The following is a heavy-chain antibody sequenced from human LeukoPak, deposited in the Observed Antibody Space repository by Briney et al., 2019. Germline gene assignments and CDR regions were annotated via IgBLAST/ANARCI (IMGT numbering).Heavy chain of an antibody. CDR3: ATGYSSSWSYYFDY. CDR1: GFTFSDYY. V-gene: IGHV3-11*04. CDR2: ISSSGSAI. Sequence: GGSLRLSCAASGFTFSDYYMSWIRQAPGKGLEWVSYISSSGSAIYYADSVKGRFTISRDNAKNSLYLQMNSLRAEDTAVYYCATGYSSSWSYYFDYWGQGTLVTVSS. D-gene: IGHD6-13*01. J-gene: IGHJ4*02.